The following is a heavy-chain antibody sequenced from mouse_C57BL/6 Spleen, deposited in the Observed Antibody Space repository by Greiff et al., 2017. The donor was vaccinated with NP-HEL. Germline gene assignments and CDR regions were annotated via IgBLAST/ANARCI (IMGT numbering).Heavy chain of an antibody. V-gene: IGHV5-6*02. D-gene: IGHD3-2*02. CDR1: GFTFSSYG. J-gene: IGHJ2*01. Sequence: DVMLVESGGDLVKPGGSLKLSCAASGFTFSSYGMSWVRQTPDKRLEWVATISSGGSYPYYPDSVKGRFTISRDNAKNTLYLQMSSLKSEDTAMYYCARRREDSSGYEDYWGQGTTLTVSS. CDR3: ARRREDSSGYEDY. CDR2: ISSGGSYP.